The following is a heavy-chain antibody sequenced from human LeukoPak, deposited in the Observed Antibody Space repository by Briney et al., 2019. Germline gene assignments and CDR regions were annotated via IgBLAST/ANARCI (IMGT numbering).Heavy chain of an antibody. CDR1: GFTFSNYW. J-gene: IGHJ4*02. V-gene: IGHV3-7*01. CDR2: IKQDGSET. D-gene: IGHD3-10*01. Sequence: GRSLRLSCVLSGFTFSNYWMDWVSQAPGKGLEWVAFIKQDGSETAYVDSVKGRLTISRDNAKSPLYLRMNSLLVAATAVNYCATRVDLSWFGALRHWSQGTLVTVSS. CDR3: ATRVDLSWFGALRH.